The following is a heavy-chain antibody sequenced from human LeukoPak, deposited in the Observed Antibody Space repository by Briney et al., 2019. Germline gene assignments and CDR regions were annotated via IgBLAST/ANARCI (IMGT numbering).Heavy chain of an antibody. CDR3: ARGPYYDISGLDY. D-gene: IGHD3-22*01. CDR1: GLTVSSNY. V-gene: IGHV3-53*01. CDR2: IYSGGST. J-gene: IGHJ4*02. Sequence: PGGSLRLSCAASGLTVSSNYMSWVRQAPGKGLQWVSVIYSGGSTYYADSVKGRFTISRDNSKNTLYLQMNSLRAEDTAVYYCARGPYYDISGLDYWGQGTLVTVSS.